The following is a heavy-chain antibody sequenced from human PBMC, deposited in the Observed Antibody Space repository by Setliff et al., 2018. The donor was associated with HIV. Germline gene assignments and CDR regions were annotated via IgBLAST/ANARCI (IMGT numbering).Heavy chain of an antibody. J-gene: IGHJ4*02. CDR3: AKDSRNITSCCGEN. D-gene: IGHD2-2*01. CDR1: GFNYNNFA. Sequence: GGSLRLSCEVSGFNYNNFAMNWVRQAPGKGLEWVSVINGGTTTYYADSVKGRFTISRDNSKNTLYLQMNSLRAEDTAVYYCAKDSRNITSCCGENWGQGTLVTVSS. CDR2: INGGTTT. V-gene: IGHV3-23*01.